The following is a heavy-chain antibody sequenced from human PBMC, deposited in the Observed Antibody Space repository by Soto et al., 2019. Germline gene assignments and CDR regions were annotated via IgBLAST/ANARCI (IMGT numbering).Heavy chain of an antibody. J-gene: IGHJ4*02. CDR3: ARSGYSFAWGY. CDR2: INSDGST. D-gene: IGHD5-18*01. CDR1: GFLVNSAY. V-gene: IGHV3-53*01. Sequence: EVQLVESGGGLIPPGGSLRLSCAASGFLVNSAYMTWVRQAPGKGLERLSMINSDGSTLYAESVKGRFTISRDNSKNRLDLRMTSLRAEDTAMYYLARSGYSFAWGYWGQGTLVIVTS.